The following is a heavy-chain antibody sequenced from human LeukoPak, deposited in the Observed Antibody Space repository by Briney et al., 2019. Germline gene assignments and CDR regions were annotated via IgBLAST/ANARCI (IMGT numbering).Heavy chain of an antibody. J-gene: IGHJ4*02. CDR2: FYYSGST. D-gene: IGHD3-10*01. CDR1: SGSISSSSYY. Sequence: PSETLSLTCTVSSGSISSSSYYWGWIRQPPGKGLEWIGSFYYSGSTYYNPSLKSRVTISLDTSKNQFSLKLTSVTAADTAVYYCARARDIAVSYFGELLSSETYFDYWGQGTLVIVSS. V-gene: IGHV4-39*07. CDR3: ARARDIAVSYFGELLSSETYFDY.